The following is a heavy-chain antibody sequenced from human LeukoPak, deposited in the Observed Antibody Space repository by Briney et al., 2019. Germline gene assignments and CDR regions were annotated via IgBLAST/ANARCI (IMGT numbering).Heavy chain of an antibody. V-gene: IGHV4-61*01. CDR2: IYYSGST. Sequence: SETLSLTCTVSGGSVSSGSYYWSWIRQPPGKGLEWIGYIYYSGSTNYNPSLKSRVTISVDTSKDQFSLKLSSVTAADTAVYYCARGDYCSGGSRYPGIFDYWGQGTLVTVSS. CDR3: ARGDYCSGGSRYPGIFDY. CDR1: GGSVSSGSYY. J-gene: IGHJ4*02. D-gene: IGHD2-15*01.